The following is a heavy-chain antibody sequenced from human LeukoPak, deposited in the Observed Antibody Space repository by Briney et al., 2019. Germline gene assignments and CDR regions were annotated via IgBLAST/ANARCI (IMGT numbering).Heavy chain of an antibody. CDR2: IYYSGST. CDR1: GGSISGGGYY. D-gene: IGHD4-23*01. J-gene: IGHJ4*02. Sequence: PSQTLSLTCTVSGGSISGGGYYWSWIRQHPGKGLEWIVYIYYSGSTYYNPSLKSRVTISVDTSKNQFSLKLSSVTAADTAVYYCARDRGDYGGNSPFGYWGQGTLVIVSS. V-gene: IGHV4-31*03. CDR3: ARDRGDYGGNSPFGY.